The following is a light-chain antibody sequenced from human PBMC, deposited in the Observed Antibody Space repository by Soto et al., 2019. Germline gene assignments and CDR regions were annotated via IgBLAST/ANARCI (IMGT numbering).Light chain of an antibody. CDR1: SSDIGGYNY. CDR3: SSYAGTNTLVL. V-gene: IGLV2-14*01. CDR2: DVN. J-gene: IGLJ2*01. Sequence: QSALTQPASVSGSPGQSITISCTGTSSDIGGYNYVSWFQQHPGKAPKLIIYDVNNRPSGVSNRFSGSKSGTTASLAISGLQAEDEAEYFCSSYAGTNTLVLFGGGIKLTVL.